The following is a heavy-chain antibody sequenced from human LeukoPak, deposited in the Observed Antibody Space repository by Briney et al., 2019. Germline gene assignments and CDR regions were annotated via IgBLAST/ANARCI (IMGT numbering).Heavy chain of an antibody. D-gene: IGHD6-13*01. CDR2: ISWNSGSI. V-gene: IGHV3-9*03. CDR3: AKAWGSIAAAGYFDY. J-gene: IGHJ4*02. CDR1: GFTFDDYA. Sequence: PGRSLRLSCAASGFTFDDYAMHWVRQAPGKGLEWVSGISWNSGSIGYADSVKGRFTISRDNAKNSLYLQMNSLRAEDMALYYCAKAWGSIAAAGYFDYWGQGTLVTVSS.